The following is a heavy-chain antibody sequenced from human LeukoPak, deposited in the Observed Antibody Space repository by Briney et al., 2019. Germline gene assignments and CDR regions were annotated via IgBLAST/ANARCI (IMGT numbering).Heavy chain of an antibody. CDR2: INSDSGFT. CDR1: GYTFTGYY. Sequence: VKVSCKASGYTFTGYYMNWVRQDPGQGLEWMGWINSDSGFTKYAQKFQGRVTMTRDTSITTVYMDLTRPTSDDTAAYYCARNFDMKGFDPWGQGTLVTVSS. CDR3: ARNFDMKGFDP. V-gene: IGHV1-2*02. D-gene: IGHD3-9*01. J-gene: IGHJ5*02.